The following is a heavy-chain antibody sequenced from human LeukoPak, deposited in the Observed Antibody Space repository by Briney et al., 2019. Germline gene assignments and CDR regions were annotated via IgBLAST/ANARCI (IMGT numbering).Heavy chain of an antibody. D-gene: IGHD3-10*01. CDR2: ISSSSGYL. V-gene: IGHV3-21*01. J-gene: IGHJ4*02. CDR1: GFTFSTYN. CDR3: ASDRGPFDY. Sequence: GGSLRLSCAASGFTFSTYNMSWVRQAPGKGLQWVSSISSSSGYLYYEDSVKGRFTISRDNAKNSLCLQMIGLRAEDTAVYYCASDRGPFDYWGQGTLVTVSS.